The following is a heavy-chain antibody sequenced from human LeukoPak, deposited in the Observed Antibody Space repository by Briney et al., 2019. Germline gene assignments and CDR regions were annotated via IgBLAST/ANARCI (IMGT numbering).Heavy chain of an antibody. CDR2: IYYSGST. CDR3: ARDGYNSLDY. J-gene: IGHJ4*02. Sequence: SETLSLTCTVSGGSISSGGYYWSWIRQHPGKGLEWIGYIYYSGSTYYNPSLKSRVTISVDTSKNQFSLKLSSVTAADTAVYYCARDGYNSLDYWGQGTLVTVSS. D-gene: IGHD5-24*01. V-gene: IGHV4-31*03. CDR1: GGSISSGGYY.